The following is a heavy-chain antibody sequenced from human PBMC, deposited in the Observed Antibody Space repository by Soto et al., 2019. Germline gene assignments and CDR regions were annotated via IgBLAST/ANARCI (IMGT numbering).Heavy chain of an antibody. D-gene: IGHD6-25*01. CDR3: ARRGAQRLAFPYYYYYYGMDV. Sequence: PSETLSLTCTVSGGSVSSGSYYWSWIRQPPGKGLEWIGYIYYSGSTNYNPSLKSRVTISVDTSKNQFSLKLSSVTAADTAVYYCARRGAQRLAFPYYYYYYGMDVWGQGTTVTVSS. CDR1: GGSVSSGSYY. V-gene: IGHV4-61*01. CDR2: IYYSGST. J-gene: IGHJ6*02.